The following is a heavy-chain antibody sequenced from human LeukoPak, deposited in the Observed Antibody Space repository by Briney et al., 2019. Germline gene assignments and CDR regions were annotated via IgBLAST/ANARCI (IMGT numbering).Heavy chain of an antibody. J-gene: IGHJ4*02. CDR3: ARLYDYVWGNYRHKGYYFDY. CDR2: VYYSGST. Sequence: SETLSLTCTVFGGSISSSSYYWGWIRQPPGKGLEWIGSVYYSGSTYYNPSLKSRVSISVDTSKNQFSLKLNSVTAADTAVYYCARLYDYVWGNYRHKGYYFDYWGQGTLVTVSS. D-gene: IGHD3-16*02. V-gene: IGHV4-39*01. CDR1: GGSISSSSYY.